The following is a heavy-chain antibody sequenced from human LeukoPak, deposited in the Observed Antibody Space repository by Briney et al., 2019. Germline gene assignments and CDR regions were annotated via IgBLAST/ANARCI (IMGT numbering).Heavy chain of an antibody. J-gene: IGHJ5*02. CDR3: ARETAGPIVVVPAAIRDRRRFDP. Sequence: GASVKVSCKASGYTFTSCAISWVRQAPGQGLEWMGWISAYNGNTNYAQKFQGRVTMTRDTSISTAYMELSRLRSDDTAVYYCARETAGPIVVVPAAIRDRRRFDPWGQGTLVTVSS. CDR2: ISAYNGNT. D-gene: IGHD2-2*01. CDR1: GYTFTSCA. V-gene: IGHV1-18*01.